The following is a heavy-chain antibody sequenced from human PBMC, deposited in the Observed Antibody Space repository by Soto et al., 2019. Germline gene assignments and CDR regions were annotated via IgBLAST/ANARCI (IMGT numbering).Heavy chain of an antibody. Sequence: QVQLVESGGGVVQPGRSLRLSCAASGFTFSSYGMHWVRQAPGKGLEWVAVISYDGSNKYYADSVKGRFTISRDNSKNTLYLQMNSLRAEDTAVYYCANDRQEGSGWYPHYFDYWGQGTLVTVSS. D-gene: IGHD6-19*01. CDR2: ISYDGSNK. V-gene: IGHV3-30*18. J-gene: IGHJ4*02. CDR1: GFTFSSYG. CDR3: ANDRQEGSGWYPHYFDY.